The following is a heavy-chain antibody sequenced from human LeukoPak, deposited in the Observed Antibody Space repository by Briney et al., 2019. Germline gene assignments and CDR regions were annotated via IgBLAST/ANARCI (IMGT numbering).Heavy chain of an antibody. Sequence: GGSLRLSCAASGFTFSSYGMHWVRQAPGKGLEWVAVIWYDGSNKYYADSVKGRFTISRDNSKNTLYLQMNSLRAEDTAVYYCARACSSTSCYKDWGQGTLVTVSS. V-gene: IGHV3-33*01. CDR3: ARACSSTSCYKD. J-gene: IGHJ4*02. D-gene: IGHD2-2*01. CDR1: GFTFSSYG. CDR2: IWYDGSNK.